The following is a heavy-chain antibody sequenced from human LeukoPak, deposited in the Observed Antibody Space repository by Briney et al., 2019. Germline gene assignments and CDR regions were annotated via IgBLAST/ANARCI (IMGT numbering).Heavy chain of an antibody. CDR2: INHDEST. V-gene: IGHV4-34*01. D-gene: IGHD6-19*01. CDR1: GESFSGYY. Sequence: SETLSLTCAVYGESFSGYYWTWIRQSPGQGLEWIGEINHDESTNYNPSLKSRVIISVDTSKNQFSLMLSSVTAADTAVYYCARSDLSSARHFDYWGRGTLVTVSS. J-gene: IGHJ4*02. CDR3: ARSDLSSARHFDY.